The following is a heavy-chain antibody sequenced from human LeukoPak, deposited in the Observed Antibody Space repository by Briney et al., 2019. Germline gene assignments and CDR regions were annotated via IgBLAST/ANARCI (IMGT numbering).Heavy chain of an antibody. CDR1: GGSISSYY. CDR3: ARELSVPSSSSRYYGMDV. J-gene: IGHJ6*02. D-gene: IGHD6-6*01. V-gene: IGHV4-59*01. CDR2: IYYSGST. Sequence: SETLSLTCIVSGGSISSYYWSWIRQPPGKGLEWIGYIYYSGSTNYNPSLKSRVTISVDTSKNQFSLKLSSVTAADTAVYYCARELSVPSSSSRYYGMDVWGQGTTVTVSS.